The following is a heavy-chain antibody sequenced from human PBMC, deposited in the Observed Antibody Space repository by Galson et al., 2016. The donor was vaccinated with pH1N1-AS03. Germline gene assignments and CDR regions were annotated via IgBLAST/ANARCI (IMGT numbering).Heavy chain of an antibody. CDR2: IYYTGST. Sequence: TLSLTCSVSGALINTQYWSWIRQAPGRGLEWIGYIYYTGSTIYNPSLQSRVAITVDTSKNQFSLQLTSVTAADTAVYYCVSVRGFYGSNYFDYWGPGRVVIVSS. J-gene: IGHJ4*02. V-gene: IGHV4-59*11. CDR1: GALINTQY. D-gene: IGHD1-26*01. CDR3: VSVRGFYGSNYFDY.